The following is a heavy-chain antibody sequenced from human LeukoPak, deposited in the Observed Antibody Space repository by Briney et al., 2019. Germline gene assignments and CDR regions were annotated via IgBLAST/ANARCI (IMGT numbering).Heavy chain of an antibody. CDR3: ATYSGNDYTVFDY. J-gene: IGHJ4*02. CDR1: RVSIRRYY. D-gene: IGHD5-12*01. V-gene: IGHV4-59*03. Sequence: SETLSLTCSVFRVSIRRYYWSWIRQSPGKGLEWIGYIHASGNTNLNPSLKSRFTISVDTSKNQFSLKVRSVTAADTAVYYCATYSGNDYTVFDYWGQGTLVTVSS. CDR2: IHASGNT.